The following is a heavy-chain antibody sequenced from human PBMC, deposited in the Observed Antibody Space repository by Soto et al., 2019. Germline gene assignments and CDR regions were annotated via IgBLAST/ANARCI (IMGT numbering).Heavy chain of an antibody. D-gene: IGHD3-9*01. CDR2: ISRSGGST. V-gene: IGHV3-23*01. Sequence: RWVRKAPGKGLAWVSTISRSGGSTYYAESVKGRCSISRDTSKNTLYLQMNTLRGEDTAIYYCAQVLRPPGIVFFFKQKTAYEIDLRSRHS. CDR3: AQVLRPPGIVFFFKQKTAYEIDLRSRHS. J-gene: IGHJ5*01.